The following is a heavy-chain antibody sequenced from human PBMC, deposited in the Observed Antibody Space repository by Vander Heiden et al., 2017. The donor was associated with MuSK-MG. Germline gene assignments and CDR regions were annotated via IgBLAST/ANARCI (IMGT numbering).Heavy chain of an antibody. CDR2: IYYSGNT. J-gene: IGHJ4*02. CDR1: GGSISSSNYY. CDR3: ARHGDYYDHQHFDY. D-gene: IGHD3-22*01. V-gene: IGHV4-39*01. Sequence: QLQLQESGPGLVKPSETLSLTCTVSGGSISSSNYYWGWIRQPPGKGLEWIGSIYYSGNTYYNPSLKSRVTISVDTSTNQFSLKLRFVTAADTAVYYCARHGDYYDHQHFDYWGQGTLVTVSS.